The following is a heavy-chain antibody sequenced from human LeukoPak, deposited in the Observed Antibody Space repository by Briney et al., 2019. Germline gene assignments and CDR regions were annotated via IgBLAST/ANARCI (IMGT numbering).Heavy chain of an antibody. V-gene: IGHV3-7*01. Sequence: RGSLRLSCAASGFTFNGYWMNWVRQAPGKGLEWVANIKKDGSETKYVDSVRGRFTISRDNAKNALYLQMNSLRAEDTAVYYCARGTLGLNPDIFEEWGQETLVTVSS. J-gene: IGHJ4*02. CDR1: GFTFNGYW. CDR3: ARGTLGLNPDIFEE. D-gene: IGHD7-27*01. CDR2: IKKDGSET.